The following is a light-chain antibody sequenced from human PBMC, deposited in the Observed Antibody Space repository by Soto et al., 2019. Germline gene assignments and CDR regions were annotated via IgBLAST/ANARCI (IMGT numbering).Light chain of an antibody. J-gene: IGLJ1*01. CDR3: SSYKSTSTPYV. Sequence: QSVLTQPASVSGSPGQSITISCTGTSSDIGSYNYVSWYQQHPGKAPKLIIYDVTSRPAGISSRFSASKSGDTASLTISVLQADDEADYFCSSYKSTSTPYVFGTGTKSPS. CDR2: DVT. V-gene: IGLV2-14*03. CDR1: SSDIGSYNY.